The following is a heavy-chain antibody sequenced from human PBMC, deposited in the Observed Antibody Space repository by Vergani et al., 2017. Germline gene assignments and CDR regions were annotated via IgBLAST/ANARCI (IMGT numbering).Heavy chain of an antibody. D-gene: IGHD5-24*01. Sequence: QVQLVQSGAEVKKPGASVKVSCKASGYTFTGYYMHWVRQAPGQGLEWMGWINPNSGGTNYAQKFQGRVTMTRDTSISTAYMELSRLRSADTAVYSGARGGGVGWLQLYFDYWGQGTLVTVSS. J-gene: IGHJ4*02. CDR2: INPNSGGT. CDR3: ARGGGVGWLQLYFDY. V-gene: IGHV1-2*02. CDR1: GYTFTGYY.